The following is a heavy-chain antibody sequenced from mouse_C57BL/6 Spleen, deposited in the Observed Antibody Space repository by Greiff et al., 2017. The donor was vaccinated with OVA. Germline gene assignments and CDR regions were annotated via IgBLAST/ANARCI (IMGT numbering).Heavy chain of an antibody. Sequence: VKLQQSGAELARPGASVKLSCKASGYTFTSYGISWVKQRTGQGLEWIGEIYPRSGNTYYNEKFKGKATLTADKSSSTAYMELRSLTSEDSAVYFCARYDSLYAMDYWGQGTSVTVSS. V-gene: IGHV1-81*01. J-gene: IGHJ4*01. CDR2: IYPRSGNT. D-gene: IGHD2-4*01. CDR3: ARYDSLYAMDY. CDR1: GYTFTSYG.